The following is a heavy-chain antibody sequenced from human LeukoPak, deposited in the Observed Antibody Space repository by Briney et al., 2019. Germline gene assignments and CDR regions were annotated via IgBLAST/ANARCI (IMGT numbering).Heavy chain of an antibody. J-gene: IGHJ5*01. CDR2: IYTSGST. D-gene: IGHD3-22*01. CDR1: GGSISSYY. Sequence: SETLSLTCTVSGGSISSYYWSWIRQPAGKGLEWIWRIYTSGSTNYNPSLKSRVTMSVDTSKNQFSLKLNSVTAADTAVYYCARDSYYYDSSGYSSITPDSWGQGTLVTVSS. CDR3: ARDSYYYDSSGYSSITPDS. V-gene: IGHV4-4*07.